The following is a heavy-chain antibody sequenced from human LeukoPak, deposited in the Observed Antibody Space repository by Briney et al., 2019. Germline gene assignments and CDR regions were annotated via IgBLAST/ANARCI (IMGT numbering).Heavy chain of an antibody. Sequence: PGGSLRLSCAASGFTFSDYYVSWIRQAPGKGLEWISYISNSGSLIYYADSVEGRFTISRDNAANSLFLQMNSLRAEDTAIYYCARDTMGWNYYGLDVWGQGTTVTVSS. D-gene: IGHD3-10*01. V-gene: IGHV3-11*04. J-gene: IGHJ6*02. CDR1: GFTFSDYY. CDR2: ISNSGSLI. CDR3: ARDTMGWNYYGLDV.